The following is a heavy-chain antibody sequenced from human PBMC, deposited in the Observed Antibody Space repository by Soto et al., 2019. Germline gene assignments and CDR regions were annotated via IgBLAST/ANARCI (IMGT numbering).Heavy chain of an antibody. CDR1: GFAFSNAW. V-gene: IGHV3-15*01. Sequence: PGGSLRLSCAASGFAFSNAWMSWVRQAPGKGLEWVGRIKSKTDGGTTDYAAPVKGRFTISRDDSKNTLYLQMNSLKTEDTAVYYCTTGSYYDSGAFDSWCQGTMVTVSS. CDR3: TTGSYYDSGAFDS. CDR2: IKSKTDGGTT. D-gene: IGHD3-22*01. J-gene: IGHJ3*02.